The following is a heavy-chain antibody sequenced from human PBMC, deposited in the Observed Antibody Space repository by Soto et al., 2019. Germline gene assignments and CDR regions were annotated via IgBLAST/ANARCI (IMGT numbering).Heavy chain of an antibody. J-gene: IGHJ6*02. CDR2: ISYDGDKK. CDR1: GFTFSSYG. CDR3: AKTTMEGKDV. V-gene: IGHV3-30*18. D-gene: IGHD1-1*01. Sequence: QVQMVESGGGMVQPVRSLRLSCAASGFTFSSYGMHWVRHAPGKGLECVAAISYDGDKKYYVDSVKGRFTIARDNSKLTVYLQMNSLRGEDTAVYYCAKTTMEGKDVCGQGPTVTVSS.